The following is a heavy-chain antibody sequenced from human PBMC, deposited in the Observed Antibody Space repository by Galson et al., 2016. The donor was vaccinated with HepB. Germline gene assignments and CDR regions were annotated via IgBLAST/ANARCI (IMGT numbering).Heavy chain of an antibody. CDR3: VRGVYGDHGWFDY. Sequence: LRLSCAASGFTVSNNYMTWVRQAPGKGLEYVSVIYSGGTTYYADSVKGRFTISRDNSQDSLFLQMNTLRAEDTAVYFCVRGVYGDHGWFDYWGQGTLVTGSS. CDR2: IYSGGTT. D-gene: IGHD4-17*01. V-gene: IGHV3-66*02. J-gene: IGHJ4*02. CDR1: GFTVSNNY.